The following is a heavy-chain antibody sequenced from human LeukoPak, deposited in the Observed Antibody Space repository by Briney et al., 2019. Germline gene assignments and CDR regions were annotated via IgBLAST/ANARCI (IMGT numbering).Heavy chain of an antibody. Sequence: GGSLRLSCAASGFTFDDYAMHWVRQAPGKGLEWVSGISWNSGSIGYADSVKGRFTISRDNSKNTLYLQMNSLRAEDTAVYYCARVIPGPNRGDYFDYWGQGTLVTVSS. D-gene: IGHD2/OR15-2a*01. V-gene: IGHV3-9*01. CDR3: ARVIPGPNRGDYFDY. CDR1: GFTFDDYA. J-gene: IGHJ4*02. CDR2: ISWNSGSI.